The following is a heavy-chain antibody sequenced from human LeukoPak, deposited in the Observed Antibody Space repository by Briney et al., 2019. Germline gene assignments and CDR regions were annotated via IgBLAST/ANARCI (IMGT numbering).Heavy chain of an antibody. Sequence: GGSLRLSCTACEFSFNNHDMDWVRQAAGKGLERVSTVASAVDTSYPGSVKGLLTISRESDKTSFCLQMNCLRAGDTAVYYCARDTPYYDYVWGSLDYWGQGTLVTVSS. CDR2: VASAVDT. CDR1: EFSFNNHD. CDR3: ARDTPYYDYVWGSLDY. D-gene: IGHD3-16*01. V-gene: IGHV3-13*01. J-gene: IGHJ4*02.